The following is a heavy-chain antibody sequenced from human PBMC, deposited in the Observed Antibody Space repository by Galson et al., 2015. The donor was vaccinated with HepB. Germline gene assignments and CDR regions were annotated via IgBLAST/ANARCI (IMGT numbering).Heavy chain of an antibody. CDR1: GFIVSSNY. CDR2: IYSGGST. D-gene: IGHD3-10*01. V-gene: IGHV3-53*01. Sequence: SLRLSCAASGFIVSSNYTSWVRQAPGKGLEWVSVIYSGGSTYYADSVKGRFTISRDNSKNTLYLQMNSLRAEDTAVYYCARDRDNYYGSGSYYNDGAEFDYWGQGTLVTVSS. CDR3: ARDRDNYYGSGSYYNDGAEFDY. J-gene: IGHJ4*02.